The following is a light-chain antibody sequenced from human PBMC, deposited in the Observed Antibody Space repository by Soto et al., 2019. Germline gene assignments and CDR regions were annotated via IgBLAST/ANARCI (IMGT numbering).Light chain of an antibody. Sequence: EIVLTQSPGTLSLSPGDRATLSCWASQSVGSRLAWYQQKPGQAPRLLISGASSRATGIPDRFSGSGSATDFTLTISRLEPEDFAVYYCQQYGSSPRTFGQGTKVDIK. CDR2: GAS. J-gene: IGKJ1*01. V-gene: IGKV3-20*01. CDR3: QQYGSSPRT. CDR1: QSVGSR.